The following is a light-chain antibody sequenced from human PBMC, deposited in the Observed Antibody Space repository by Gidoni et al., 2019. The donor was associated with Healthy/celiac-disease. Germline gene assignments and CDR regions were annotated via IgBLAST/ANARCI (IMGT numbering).Light chain of an antibody. CDR1: QSISSY. V-gene: IGKV1-39*01. CDR2: AAS. CDR3: HHSYSTLMYT. Sequence: EIQMTQAPSSLSASVGDRVTITCRASQSISSYLNWYQQKPEKAPKLLLYAASSLHSGVPSRFSGSGSGTDFTLTISSLQPEDFASYYCHHSYSTLMYTFGQGTKLEIK. J-gene: IGKJ2*01.